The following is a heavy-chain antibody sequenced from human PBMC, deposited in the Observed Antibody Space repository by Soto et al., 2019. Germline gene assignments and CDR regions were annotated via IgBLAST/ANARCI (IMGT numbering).Heavy chain of an antibody. CDR1: GYTFTSYG. CDR2: ISAYNGNT. Sequence: ASVKVSCKASGYTFTSYGICWVRQAPGQGLEWMGWISAYNGNTNYAQKLQGRVTMTTDTCTSTAYMELRSLRSDDTAVYYCARVVLLWLSPGGEPWGQGTLVTVSS. J-gene: IGHJ5*02. CDR3: ARVVLLWLSPGGEP. D-gene: IGHD5-18*01. V-gene: IGHV1-18*04.